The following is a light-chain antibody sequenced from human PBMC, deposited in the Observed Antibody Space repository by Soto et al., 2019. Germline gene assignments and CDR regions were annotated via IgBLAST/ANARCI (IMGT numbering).Light chain of an antibody. CDR1: SSYIGGYEY. J-gene: IGLJ1*01. CDR3: FSFTSASTHV. V-gene: IGLV2-14*01. Sequence: QTVLTQPASLSLSPGQSITISCTGTSSYIGGYEYISWFQQHPGKAPKQTSSPVNNRPSGASNRFSGSTSGTTAYLTISGLQVEGEVEYFCFSFTSASTHVFGTGTKVTVL. CDR2: PVN.